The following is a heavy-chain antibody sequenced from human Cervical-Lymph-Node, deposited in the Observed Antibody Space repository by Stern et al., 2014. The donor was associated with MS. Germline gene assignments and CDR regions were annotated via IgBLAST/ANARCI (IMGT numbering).Heavy chain of an antibody. J-gene: IGHJ3*02. Sequence: VQLVESGPGLVKASQTLSLTCTVSGDSISNGSHYWSWIRQPAGKGLEWIGRMYTSGSTNYNPSLKSRATISVDTSKNQFSLKRGCVTAADTAVYYCARDCRLRRKGAPDAFDIWGQGTMVTVSS. D-gene: IGHD4-17*01. CDR3: ARDCRLRRKGAPDAFDI. CDR1: GDSISNGSHY. CDR2: MYTSGST. V-gene: IGHV4-61*02.